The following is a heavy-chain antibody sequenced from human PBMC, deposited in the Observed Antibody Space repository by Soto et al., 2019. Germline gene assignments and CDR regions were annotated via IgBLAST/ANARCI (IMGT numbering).Heavy chain of an antibody. CDR2: ISYDGSNK. J-gene: IGHJ6*03. CDR1: GFTFSSYA. V-gene: IGHV3-30-3*01. D-gene: IGHD6-19*01. CDR3: ARAPGRISSGWYMDV. Sequence: GGSLRLSCAASGFTFSSYAMHWVRQAPGKGLEWVAVISYDGSNKYYADSVKGRFTISRDNPKNTLYLQMNSLRAEDTAVYYCARAPGRISSGWYMDVWGQGTTVTVSS.